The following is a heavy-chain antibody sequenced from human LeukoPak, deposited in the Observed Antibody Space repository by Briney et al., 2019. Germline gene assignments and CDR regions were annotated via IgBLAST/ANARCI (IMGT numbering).Heavy chain of an antibody. CDR1: GGSLSSYY. CDR2: MYYSGSA. V-gene: IGHV4-59*01. J-gene: IGHJ4*02. D-gene: IGHD3-22*01. CDR3: ARGYDSSGPARFGVVDY. Sequence: SETLSLTCTVSGGSLSSYYWSWIRQPPGKGLDWIGYMYYSGSANYNPPLKSRVTISVDTSKNQFSLKMSSVTAADTAVYYCARGYDSSGPARFGVVDYWGQGTLVTVSS.